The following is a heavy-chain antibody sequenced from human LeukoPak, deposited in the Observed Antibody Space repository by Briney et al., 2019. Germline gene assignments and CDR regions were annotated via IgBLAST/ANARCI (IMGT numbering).Heavy chain of an antibody. CDR3: ARQSSQDSSSSSTFDY. J-gene: IGHJ4*02. CDR2: TYPGDSNT. Sequence: GESLKISCKGSGYSFTNNWIGWVRQMPGKGLEWMGITYPGDSNTRYSPSFQGQVTISADKSISTAYLQWSSLKASDTAMYHCARQSSQDSSSSSTFDYWGQGTLVTVSS. D-gene: IGHD6-6*01. V-gene: IGHV5-51*01. CDR1: GYSFTNNW.